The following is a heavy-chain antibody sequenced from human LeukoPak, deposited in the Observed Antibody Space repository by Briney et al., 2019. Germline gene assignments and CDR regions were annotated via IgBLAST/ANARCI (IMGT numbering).Heavy chain of an antibody. CDR1: GYTFTTYG. V-gene: IGHV1-18*01. J-gene: IGHJ6*03. D-gene: IGHD5-18*01. CDR2: ISTFNGHT. Sequence: RASVKVSCKASGYTFTTYGISWVRQAPGHGLEWMGWISTFNGHTNYAQSRQDRVTMTTDTATSTVYMELSSLRSEDTAVYYCARGPPIRGYRYGYDTGYYYSYSMDVWGKGTTVTISS. CDR3: ARGPPIRGYRYGYDTGYYYSYSMDV.